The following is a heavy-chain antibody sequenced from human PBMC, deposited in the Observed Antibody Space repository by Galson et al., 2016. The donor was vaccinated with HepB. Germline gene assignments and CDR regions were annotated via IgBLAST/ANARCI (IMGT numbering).Heavy chain of an antibody. CDR3: AKDRLRFSSGSYSGFDY. V-gene: IGHV3-30*18. CDR1: GFTFSRFG. CDR2: ISYEEGNK. Sequence: SLRFSCAASGFTFSRFGMHWVRQAPGRGLEWVAFISYEEGNKNYADSVRGRFTVSRDNSKNTLYLQLNRLSAEDTGVYYCAKDRLRFSSGSYSGFDYWGQGSLVTVSS. J-gene: IGHJ4*02. D-gene: IGHD3-10*01.